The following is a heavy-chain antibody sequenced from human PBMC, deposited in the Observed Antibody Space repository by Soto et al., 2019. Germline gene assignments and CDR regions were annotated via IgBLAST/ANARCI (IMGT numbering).Heavy chain of an antibody. CDR3: ARDPGLGSSYPPLDY. D-gene: IGHD3-10*01. CDR1: GCTFTSYG. CDR2: ISPYNGKT. Sequence: ASVKVSCKASGCTFTSYGLSWVRQAPGQGLEWMGWISPYNGKTEYSPKFQGRVTMTTDISMSTAYMELSSLTSEDSAIYYCARDPGLGSSYPPLDYWGQGSLVTV. V-gene: IGHV1-18*04. J-gene: IGHJ4*01.